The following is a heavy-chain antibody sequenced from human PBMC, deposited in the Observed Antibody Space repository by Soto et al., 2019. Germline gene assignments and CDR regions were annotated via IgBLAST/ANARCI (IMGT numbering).Heavy chain of an antibody. CDR3: ARQDYDFWSGYLRRWSDP. CDR2: VYYSGST. Sequence: PSETLALTCTVSGGSISSSIYYWGWIRQPPWKGLEWIGSVYYSGSTDYNPSLNSRVTISVYTYKTQFSLNLSSGTAADTAVYYCARQDYDFWSGYLRRWSDPWGQGPLVTVSS. J-gene: IGHJ5*02. D-gene: IGHD3-3*01. CDR1: GGSISSSIYY. V-gene: IGHV4-39*01.